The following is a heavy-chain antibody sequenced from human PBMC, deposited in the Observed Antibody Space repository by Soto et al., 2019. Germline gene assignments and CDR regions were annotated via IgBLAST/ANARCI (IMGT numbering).Heavy chain of an antibody. V-gene: IGHV5-10-1*01. CDR2: IDPSDSYT. D-gene: IGHD3-22*01. J-gene: IGHJ6*02. Sequence: GESLKISCKGSGYSFTSYWISWVRQMPGKGLEWMGRIDPSDSYTNYSPSFQGHVTISADKSISTAYLQWSSLKASDTAMYYCARHVDYYDSSGYGYYYYGMDVWGQGTTVTVSS. CDR1: GYSFTSYW. CDR3: ARHVDYYDSSGYGYYYYGMDV.